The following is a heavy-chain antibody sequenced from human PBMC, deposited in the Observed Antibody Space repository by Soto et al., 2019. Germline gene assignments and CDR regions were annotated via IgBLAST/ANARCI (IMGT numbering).Heavy chain of an antibody. V-gene: IGHV3-23*01. CDR1: GFIFENFG. J-gene: IGHJ5*02. Sequence: EVVLLESGGGLEQPGGSLRLSCAASGFIFENFGMSWVRQAPGKGLEWISSISGSGFKKYYADSVKGRFTISRDNSKSTVYLELNNLSAEDTAVYHCAKNQGVELVPLATLDWFDPWGQGSVVTVSS. CDR3: AKNQGVELVPLATLDWFDP. CDR2: ISGSGFKK. D-gene: IGHD1-26*01.